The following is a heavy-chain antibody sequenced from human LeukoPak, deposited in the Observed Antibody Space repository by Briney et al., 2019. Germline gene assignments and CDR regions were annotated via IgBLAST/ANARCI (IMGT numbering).Heavy chain of an antibody. D-gene: IGHD6-6*01. CDR2: INPNSGGT. CDR1: GYTFTCYY. V-gene: IGHV1-2*02. Sequence: ASVKVSCKASGYTFTCYYMHWVRQAPGQGLEWMGWINPNSGGTNYAQKFQGRVTMTRETSISTAYMELSRLRSDDTAVYYCARDPYSSSSGGGRGIDYWGQGTLVTVSS. CDR3: ARDPYSSSSGGGRGIDY. J-gene: IGHJ4*02.